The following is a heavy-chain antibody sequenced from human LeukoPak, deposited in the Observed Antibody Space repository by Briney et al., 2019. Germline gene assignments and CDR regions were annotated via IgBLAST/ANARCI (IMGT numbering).Heavy chain of an antibody. V-gene: IGHV4-39*07. J-gene: IGHJ6*03. CDR3: ARDHSGSLYYYYYMDV. CDR1: GGSISSSSYY. CDR2: IYYSGST. D-gene: IGHD3-22*01. Sequence: PSETLSLTCTVSGGSISSSSYYWGWIRQPPGKGLEWIGSIYYSGSTYYNPSLKSRVTISVDTSKNQFSLKLSSVTAAATAVYYCARDHSGSLYYYYYMDVWGKGTTVTVSS.